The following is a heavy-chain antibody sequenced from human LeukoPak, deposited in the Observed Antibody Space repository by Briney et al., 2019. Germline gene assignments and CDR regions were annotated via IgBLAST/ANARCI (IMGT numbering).Heavy chain of an antibody. CDR1: GGSISSSSYY. CDR2: IYYSGST. D-gene: IGHD6-19*01. J-gene: IGHJ3*02. Sequence: SETLSLTCTVSGGSISSSSYYWSWIRQPPGKGLEWIGYIYYSGSTNCNPSLKSRVTISVDTSKNQFSLKLSSVTAADTAVYYCARVGIAVAGGAFDIWGQGTMVTVSS. CDR3: ARVGIAVAGGAFDI. V-gene: IGHV4-61*01.